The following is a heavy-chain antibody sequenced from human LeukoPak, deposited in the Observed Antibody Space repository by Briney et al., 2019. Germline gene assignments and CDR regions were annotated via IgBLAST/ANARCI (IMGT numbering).Heavy chain of an antibody. CDR2: ISRSGSTK. Sequence: GGSLRLSCAASGFTFSSYEMNWVRQAPGKGLEWVSSISRSGSTKYYADSVKGRFTISRDNAKNSLFLQMNSLRAEDTAVYYCARGELPTVTTFTYFDYWGQGTLVTVSS. V-gene: IGHV3-48*03. CDR3: ARGELPTVTTFTYFDY. D-gene: IGHD4-17*01. J-gene: IGHJ4*02. CDR1: GFTFSSYE.